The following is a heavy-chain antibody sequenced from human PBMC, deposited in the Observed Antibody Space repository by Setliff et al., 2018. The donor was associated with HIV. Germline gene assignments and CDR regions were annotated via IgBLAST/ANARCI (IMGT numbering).Heavy chain of an antibody. D-gene: IGHD2-2*01. CDR1: AASKSSYY. CDR2: VYNSGTT. V-gene: IGHV4-59*01. CDR3: AKLVVFTPYAPYYYYVEV. Sequence: PSETLSLTCTASAASKSSYYWSVIRQPPGKAPEWIGHVYNSGTTKYNPSLMSRVTISVDTSKNKFSLRLNSVTAADTAVYYCAKLVVFTPYAPYYYYVEVWGKVTTETVSS. J-gene: IGHJ6*03.